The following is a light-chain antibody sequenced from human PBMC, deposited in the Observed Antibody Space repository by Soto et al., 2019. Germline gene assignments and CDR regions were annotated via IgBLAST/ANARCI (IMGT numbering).Light chain of an antibody. CDR3: QHSNNFFALT. CDR2: DAS. CDR1: QDITNY. V-gene: IGKV1-33*01. Sequence: DIQMTQSPSSLSASVGDRVTITCQASQDITNYISWYQQKPGKAPKLLINDASNLEAGVPSRFSGSGSGTDFTFTISSLQPEDFATYYCQHSNNFFALTFGGGTKVEIK. J-gene: IGKJ4*01.